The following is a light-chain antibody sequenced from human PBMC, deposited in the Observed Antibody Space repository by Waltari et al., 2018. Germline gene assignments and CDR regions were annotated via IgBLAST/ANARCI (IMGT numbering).Light chain of an antibody. CDR1: SSDVGGYGQ. Sequence: QSALTQPASVSGSLGQSITISCPGTSSDVGGYGQVSWYQQHPGKAPELIIYEVSKRPSGVSDRFSGSKSGNTASLTISGLQADDEADFYCSSFTYTTTLVFGGGTKLTVL. CDR2: EVS. V-gene: IGLV2-14*01. J-gene: IGLJ3*02. CDR3: SSFTYTTTLV.